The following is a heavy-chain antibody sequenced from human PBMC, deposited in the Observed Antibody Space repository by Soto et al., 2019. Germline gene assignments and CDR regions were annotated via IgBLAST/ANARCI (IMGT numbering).Heavy chain of an antibody. D-gene: IGHD5-12*01. V-gene: IGHV3-23*01. J-gene: IGHJ3*01. CDR3: VREGRGSFDF. CDR1: GFTFSSYA. Sequence: EVQLLESGGGLIQPGESLRLSCAASGFTFSSYAMSWVRQAPGKGLEWVSAVSGSGDNTYYADSVKGRFTISRDNSKNTLSLQMSSLTADDTAIYYCVREGRGSFDFWGRGIMVTVSS. CDR2: VSGSGDNT.